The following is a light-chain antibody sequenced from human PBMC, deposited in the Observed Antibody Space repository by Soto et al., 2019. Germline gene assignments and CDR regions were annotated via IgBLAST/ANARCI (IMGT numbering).Light chain of an antibody. CDR2: DTS. CDR3: LLSYSGARPYVV. Sequence: QAVVTQEPSLTVSPVGTATLTCGSSTGAVTSGHYPYWFQQKPGQAPRTLIYDTSNKHSWTPARFSGSLLGGKAALTLSGAQPEDEAEYYCLLSYSGARPYVVFGGGTKLTVL. V-gene: IGLV7-46*01. CDR1: TGAVTSGHY. J-gene: IGLJ2*01.